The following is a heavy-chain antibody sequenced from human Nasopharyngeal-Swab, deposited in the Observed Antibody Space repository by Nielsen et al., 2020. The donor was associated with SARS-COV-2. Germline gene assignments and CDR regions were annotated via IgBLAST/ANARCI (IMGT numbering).Heavy chain of an antibody. J-gene: IGHJ6*03. V-gene: IGHV4-59*01. D-gene: IGHD6-19*01. CDR1: GGSISSYY. CDR3: ARFRSSGWNYYYYYYMDV. CDR2: IYYSGST. Sequence: SETLSLTCTVSGGSISSYYWSWIRQPPGKGLEWIGYIYYSGSTNYNPSLKSRVTISVDTSKNQFPLKLSSVTAADTAVYYCARFRSSGWNYYYYYYMDVWGKGTTVTVSS.